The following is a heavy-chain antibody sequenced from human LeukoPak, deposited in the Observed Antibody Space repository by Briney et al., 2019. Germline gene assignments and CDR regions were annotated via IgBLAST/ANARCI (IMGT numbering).Heavy chain of an antibody. CDR2: ITGSGGSI. D-gene: IGHD6-19*01. J-gene: IGHJ4*02. V-gene: IGHV3-23*01. CDR1: GFTFSSNV. Sequence: GGSLRLSCAASGFTFSSNVMSWVRRAPGKGLEWVSSITGSGGSIYYADSVKGRFTSSRDNAKNSLYLQMNSLRAEDTAVYYCARVRAGTDYWGQGTLVTVSS. CDR3: ARVRAGTDY.